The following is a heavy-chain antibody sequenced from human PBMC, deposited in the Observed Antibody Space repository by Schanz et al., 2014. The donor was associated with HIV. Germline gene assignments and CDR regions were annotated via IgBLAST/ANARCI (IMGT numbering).Heavy chain of an antibody. CDR2: ISHSGGT. V-gene: IGHV4-34*01. CDR3: ARDGDYDDPGN. CDR1: RGSFSGYY. Sequence: QVLLQQWGAGLMKPSETLSLTCAVQRGSFSGYYWNWIRQPPGKGLEWIGEISHSGGTNYNPSLKSRVTISGDTSKNLFSLELTSVTAADTAVYYCARDGDYDDPGNWGQGILVTVSS. J-gene: IGHJ4*02. D-gene: IGHD4-17*01.